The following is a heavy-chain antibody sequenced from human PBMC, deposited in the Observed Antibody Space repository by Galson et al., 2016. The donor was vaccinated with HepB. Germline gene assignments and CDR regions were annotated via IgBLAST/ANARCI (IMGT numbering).Heavy chain of an antibody. J-gene: IGHJ4*02. D-gene: IGHD3-22*01. V-gene: IGHV4-39*07. CDR1: GGPISTSFSS. CDR2: INYSGST. Sequence: ETLSLTCTVSGGPISTSFSSWGWIRQHPGKGLEWIGSINYSGSTFHNPSLKSRVTISIDTSKNQFSLKLSSVTAADTSLYYCARSRAGYDCSGYYFWGQGTLVTVSS. CDR3: ARSRAGYDCSGYYF.